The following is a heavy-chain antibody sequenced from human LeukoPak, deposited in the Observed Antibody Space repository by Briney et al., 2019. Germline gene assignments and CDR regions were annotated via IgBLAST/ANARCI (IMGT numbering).Heavy chain of an antibody. CDR1: GYTLTELS. V-gene: IGHV1-24*01. CDR2: FDPEDGET. J-gene: IGHJ6*02. CDR3: ATLPYMRGSYWGRYYGMDV. Sequence: ASVKVSCKVSGYTLTELSMHWVRQAPGKGLEWMGGFDPEDGETIYAQKFQGRVTMTEDTSTDTAYMELSSLRSEDTAVYYCATLPYMRGSYWGRYYGMDVWGQGTTVTVSS. D-gene: IGHD1-26*01.